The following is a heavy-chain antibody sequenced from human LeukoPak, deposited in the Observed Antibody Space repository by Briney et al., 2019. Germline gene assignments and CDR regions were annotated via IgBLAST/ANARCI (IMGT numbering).Heavy chain of an antibody. V-gene: IGHV3-30*04. D-gene: IGHD3-3*01. CDR3: ARSPITIFGVVPFDY. J-gene: IGHJ4*02. CDR1: GFTFSSYA. CDR2: ISYDGSNK. Sequence: GGSLRLSCAASGFTFSSYAMHWVRQAPGKGLEWVAVISYDGSNKYHADSVKGRFTISRDNSKNTLYLQMNSLRAEDTAVYYCARSPITIFGVVPFDYWGQGTLVTVSS.